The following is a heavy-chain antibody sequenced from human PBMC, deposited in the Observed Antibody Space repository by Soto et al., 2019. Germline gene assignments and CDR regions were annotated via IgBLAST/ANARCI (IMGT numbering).Heavy chain of an antibody. J-gene: IGHJ3*02. V-gene: IGHV3-53*04. CDR2: IFTGGST. CDR3: ARDRYSSGWLDAFDI. Sequence: GGSLRLSCAASGFTVSSNYMSWVRQAPGKGLEWVSVIFTGGSTYYADSVKGRFTISRHISKNTVYLQMNSLRAEDTAVYYCARDRYSSGWLDAFDIWGQGTMVTVSS. D-gene: IGHD6-19*01. CDR1: GFTVSSNY.